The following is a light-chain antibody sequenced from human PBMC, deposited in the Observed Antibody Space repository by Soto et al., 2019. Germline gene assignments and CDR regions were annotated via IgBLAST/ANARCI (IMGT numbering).Light chain of an antibody. CDR3: QQYFEWPPMT. J-gene: IGKJ1*01. CDR1: ETVATN. V-gene: IGKV3-15*01. CDR2: GAS. Sequence: EVLMTQSPATLSLSPGERATLSCWASETVATNLAWYQQQPGQAPRLLISGASTRAAGSSDRFRGSGSGTEFTLTISSLRSEDSASYYCQQYFEWPPMTFGQGTKVEI.